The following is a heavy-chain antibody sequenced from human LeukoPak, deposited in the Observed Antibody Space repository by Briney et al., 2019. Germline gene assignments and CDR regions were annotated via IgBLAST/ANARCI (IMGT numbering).Heavy chain of an antibody. J-gene: IGHJ5*02. V-gene: IGHV1-69*13. D-gene: IGHD3-10*01. Sequence: SVKVSCKASGGTFSSYAISWVRQAPGQGLEWMGGIIPIFGTASYAQKFQGRVTITADESTSTAYMELSSLRSEDTAVYYCARTYYGSESYYDWFDPWGQGTLVTVSS. CDR1: GGTFSSYA. CDR2: IIPIFGTA. CDR3: ARTYYGSESYYDWFDP.